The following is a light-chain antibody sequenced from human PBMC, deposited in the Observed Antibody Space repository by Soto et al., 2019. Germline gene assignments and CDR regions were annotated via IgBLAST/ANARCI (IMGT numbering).Light chain of an antibody. J-gene: IGKJ2*01. CDR3: QQYGSSPSALYT. CDR2: GAS. V-gene: IGKV3-20*01. Sequence: EIVLTQSPGTLSLSPGERATLSCRASQSVSSSYLAWYQQKPGQAPRLLIYGASSRDTGIPDRFSGSGSGTDFTLTISRLEPEDFAVYYCQQYGSSPSALYTFGQGTKLEIK. CDR1: QSVSSSY.